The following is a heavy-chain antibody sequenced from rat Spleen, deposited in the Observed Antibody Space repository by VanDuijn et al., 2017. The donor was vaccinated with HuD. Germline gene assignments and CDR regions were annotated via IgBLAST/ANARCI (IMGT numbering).Heavy chain of an antibody. V-gene: IGHV3-3*01. CDR2: INSAGST. J-gene: IGHJ2*01. D-gene: IGHD1-6*01. CDR3: ARGGDKDYYGLFDYFDY. CDR1: GYSITSSYR. Sequence: EVQLQESGPGLVKPSQSLSLTCSVTGYSITSSYRWNWIRKFPGNKLEWMGYINSAGSTNYNPSLKSRISITRDTSKNQFFLQVNSVTTEDTATYYCARGGDKDYYGLFDYFDYWGQGVMVTVSS.